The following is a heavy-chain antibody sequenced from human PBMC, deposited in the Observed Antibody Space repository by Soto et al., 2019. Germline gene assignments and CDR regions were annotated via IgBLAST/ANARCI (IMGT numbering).Heavy chain of an antibody. J-gene: IGHJ6*02. CDR3: ARGPQDKEYYGMDV. CDR2: IWFDGSIK. Sequence: PGGSLRLSCAASGFSFSNYGMHWVRQAPGQGLEWVALIWFDGSIKYYGDSVKGRFTISRDNSKNTLYLHMNSLRADDTALYCCARGPQDKEYYGMDVWGQGTTVTVSS. V-gene: IGHV3-33*01. D-gene: IGHD2-15*01. CDR1: GFSFSNYG.